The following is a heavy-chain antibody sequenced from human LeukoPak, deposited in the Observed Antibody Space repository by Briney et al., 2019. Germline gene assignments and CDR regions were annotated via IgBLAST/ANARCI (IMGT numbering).Heavy chain of an antibody. CDR1: GGSISSGDYY. D-gene: IGHD3-22*01. CDR2: MYYSGST. CDR3: ARPYFYDSRIDP. J-gene: IGHJ5*02. Sequence: SQTLSLTCTVSGGSISSGDYYWSWIRQPPGKGLEWIAYMYYSGSTYYNPSLKSRVTMSADTSKNQLSLKLSSVTAADTAVYYCARPYFYDSRIDPWGQGILVTVSS. V-gene: IGHV4-30-4*01.